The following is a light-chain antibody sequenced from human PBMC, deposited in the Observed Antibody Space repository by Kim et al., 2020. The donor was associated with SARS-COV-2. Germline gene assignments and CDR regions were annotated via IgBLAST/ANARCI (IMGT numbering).Light chain of an antibody. CDR1: QLIDTY. CDR3: QHYIRFPYT. V-gene: IGKV1-5*03. Sequence: SASVGDRVTITCRYSQLIDTYLAWYQQKPGKAPNLMIYQASSLHIGVPSRFSGSGSGTEFTLTINGLQPDDFATYYCQHYIRFPYTFGQGTKLEI. J-gene: IGKJ2*01. CDR2: QAS.